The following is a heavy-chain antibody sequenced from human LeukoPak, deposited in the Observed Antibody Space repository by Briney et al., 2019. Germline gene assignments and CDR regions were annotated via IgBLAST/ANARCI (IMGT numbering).Heavy chain of an antibody. Sequence: PGASLRLSCAASGFTFSDYYMSWIRQAPGKGLEWVSYISSSSSYTNYADSVKGRFTISRDNAKNSLYLQMNSLRAEDTAVYYCASRGGYEPFDYWGQGTLVTVSS. D-gene: IGHD3-16*01. CDR1: GFTFSDYY. CDR2: ISSSSSYT. J-gene: IGHJ4*02. V-gene: IGHV3-11*06. CDR3: ASRGGYEPFDY.